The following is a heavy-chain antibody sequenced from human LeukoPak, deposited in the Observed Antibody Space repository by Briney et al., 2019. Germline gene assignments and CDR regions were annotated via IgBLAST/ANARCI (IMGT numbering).Heavy chain of an antibody. CDR1: GGSFSGYY. D-gene: IGHD3-10*01. Sequence: SETLSLTCAVYGGSFSGYYWSWIRQPPGKGLEWIGEINHSGSTNYNPSLKSRVTISVDTSKNEFSLKLTSVTAADTAVYYCAREANYYGSGSYFEGTFDYWGQGSLVTVSS. V-gene: IGHV4-34*01. CDR2: INHSGST. CDR3: AREANYYGSGSYFEGTFDY. J-gene: IGHJ4*02.